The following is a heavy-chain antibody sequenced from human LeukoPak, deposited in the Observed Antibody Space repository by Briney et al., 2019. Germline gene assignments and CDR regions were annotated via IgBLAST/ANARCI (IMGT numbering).Heavy chain of an antibody. CDR2: IYYSGST. CDR1: GGSISSGGYY. Sequence: TLSLTCTVSGGSISSGGYYWSWIRQHPGKGLGWIGYIYYSGSTYYNPSLKSRVTISVDTSRNQFSLKLSSVTAADTAVYYCARVRQSLYCSSTSCYGFDPWGQGTLVTVSS. CDR3: ARVRQSLYCSSTSCYGFDP. V-gene: IGHV4-31*03. J-gene: IGHJ5*02. D-gene: IGHD2-2*01.